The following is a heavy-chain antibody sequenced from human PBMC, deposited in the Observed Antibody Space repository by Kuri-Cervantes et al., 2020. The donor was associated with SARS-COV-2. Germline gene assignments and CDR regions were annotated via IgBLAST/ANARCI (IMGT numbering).Heavy chain of an antibody. CDR2: IKNKDQGYTT. Sequence: GESLKISCAASGFTFSDHTMDWVRQAPGKGLEWVGRIKNKDQGYTTYYAASVKCRFTISRDDSKDPLYLQLNSLKSEDTALYYCSRAGPGVSWNFWGQGTLVTVSS. D-gene: IGHD2-8*01. CDR1: GFTFSDHT. CDR3: SRAGPGVSWNF. J-gene: IGHJ4*02. V-gene: IGHV3-72*01.